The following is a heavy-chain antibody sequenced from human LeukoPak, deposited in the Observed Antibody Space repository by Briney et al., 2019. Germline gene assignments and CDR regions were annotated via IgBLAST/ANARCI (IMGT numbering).Heavy chain of an antibody. CDR1: GGTFSSYA. CDR2: IIPMFGAT. J-gene: IGHJ4*02. CDR3: ARVSNTGFGY. Sequence: GASVKVSCKASGGTFSSYAFSWVRQAPGQGLEWMGGIIPMFGATNYAQKFQGRVTITADKSTSTAYMEVSSLRSEDTAVYYCARVSNTGFGYWGQGTLVTVSS. V-gene: IGHV1-69*06. D-gene: IGHD2/OR15-2a*01.